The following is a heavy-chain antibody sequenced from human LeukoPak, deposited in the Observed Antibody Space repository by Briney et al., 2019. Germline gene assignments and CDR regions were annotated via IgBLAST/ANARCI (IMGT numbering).Heavy chain of an antibody. J-gene: IGHJ4*02. V-gene: IGHV5-51*01. D-gene: IGHD3-22*01. Sequence: PGESLKISCKGSGYSFTSYWIGWVRQMPGKGLEWMGIIYPGDSDTRYSPSFQGQVTISADKSVSTAYLQWSSLKASDTAMYYCARRADTSNYYDFGGYYFDYWGQGTLVTVSS. CDR2: IYPGDSDT. CDR1: GYSFTSYW. CDR3: ARRADTSNYYDFGGYYFDY.